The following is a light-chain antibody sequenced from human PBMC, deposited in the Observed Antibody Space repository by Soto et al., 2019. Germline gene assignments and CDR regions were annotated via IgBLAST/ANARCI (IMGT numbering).Light chain of an antibody. V-gene: IGLV2-8*01. Sequence: QSALTQPPSASGSPGQSVTISCTGTSSDVGAYDYVCWYQQHPGKAPKLMIYEVNKRPSGVPDRFSGSKSGNTASLTVSGLQAGDAADYYCCSYAGSSTFVVFGGGTQLTVL. CDR3: CSYAGSSTFVV. J-gene: IGLJ2*01. CDR2: EVN. CDR1: SSDVGAYDY.